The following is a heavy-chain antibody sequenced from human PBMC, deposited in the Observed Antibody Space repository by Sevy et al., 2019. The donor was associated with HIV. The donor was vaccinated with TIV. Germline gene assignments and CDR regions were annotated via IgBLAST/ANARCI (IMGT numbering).Heavy chain of an antibody. J-gene: IGHJ4*02. CDR2: INWTGGST. CDR3: ARVGTYNDSSHYEHYSDY. CDR1: GFNFDDYG. D-gene: IGHD3-22*01. Sequence: GGSLRLSCAASGFNFDDYGMSWVRQAPGKGLEWVSGINWTGGSTKYADSMKGRFTISRVNAKNSLYLQMNSMRAEDTALYYCARVGTYNDSSHYEHYSDYWGQGTLVTVSS. V-gene: IGHV3-20*04.